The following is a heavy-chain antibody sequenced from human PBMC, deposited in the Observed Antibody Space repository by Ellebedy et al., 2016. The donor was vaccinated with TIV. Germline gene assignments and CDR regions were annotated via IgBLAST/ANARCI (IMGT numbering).Heavy chain of an antibody. V-gene: IGHV3-33*01. CDR3: AGEYYDILTGPSFDY. Sequence: GGSLRLXXAASGFTFSSYGMHWVRQAPGKGLEWVAVIWYDGSNKYYADSVKGRFTISRDNSKNTLYLQMNSLRDEDTAVYYCAGEYYDILTGPSFDYWGQGTLVTVSS. CDR1: GFTFSSYG. J-gene: IGHJ4*02. D-gene: IGHD3-9*01. CDR2: IWYDGSNK.